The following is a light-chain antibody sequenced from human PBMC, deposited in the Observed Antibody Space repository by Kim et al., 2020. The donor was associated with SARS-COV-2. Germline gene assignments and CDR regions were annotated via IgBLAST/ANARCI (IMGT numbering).Light chain of an antibody. CDR3: QQRSNWPPLT. V-gene: IGKV3-11*01. J-gene: IGKJ4*01. CDR1: QSVSSY. CDR2: DAS. Sequence: SPGESATLSFRASQSVSSYLAWYQQQPGQPPRLLIYDASTRATGIPSRFSGSGSGTDFTLTISSLEPEDVAVYYCQQRSNWPPLTFGGGAKVDI.